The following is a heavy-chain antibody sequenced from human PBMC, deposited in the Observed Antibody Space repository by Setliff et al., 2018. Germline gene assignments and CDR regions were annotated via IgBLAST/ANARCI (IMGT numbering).Heavy chain of an antibody. D-gene: IGHD3-10*02. V-gene: IGHV3-7*01. J-gene: IGHJ4*02. Sequence: GESLKISCVATGFSFRNCWASWVRQAQGKGPEWLASINPGGSETYYVDSARSRFTISRDNARNSLSLQMNSLRSDDTAVYYCLGAGTCSYWGQGTRVTVSS. CDR2: INPGGSET. CDR1: GFSFRNCW. CDR3: LGAGTCSY.